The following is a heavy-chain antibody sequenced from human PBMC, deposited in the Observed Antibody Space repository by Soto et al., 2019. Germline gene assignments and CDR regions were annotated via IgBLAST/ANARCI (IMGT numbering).Heavy chain of an antibody. CDR3: AQGSDSGGYFSDALNI. Sequence: PGESLKISCKGSGYSFTSYWIGWVRQMPGKGLEWMGIIYPGDSDTRYSPSFQGQVTISADKSISTAYLQWSSLKASDTAMYYCAQGSDSGGYFSDALNIWGRVTMVTVSS. V-gene: IGHV5-51*01. CDR1: GYSFTSYW. CDR2: IYPGDSDT. D-gene: IGHD3-22*01. J-gene: IGHJ3*02.